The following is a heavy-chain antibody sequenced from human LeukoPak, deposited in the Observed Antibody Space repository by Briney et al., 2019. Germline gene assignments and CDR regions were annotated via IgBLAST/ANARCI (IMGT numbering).Heavy chain of an antibody. Sequence: PSETLSLTCTVSGGSISSYYWGWIRQPPGKGLEWIGSTYYSGSTYYNPSLKSRVTISVDTSKNQFSLKLSSVTAADTAVYYCARTGWDYYGSGSYGGRDYWGQGTQVTVSS. CDR1: GGSISSYY. CDR3: ARTGWDYYGSGSYGGRDY. V-gene: IGHV4-39*07. D-gene: IGHD3-10*01. J-gene: IGHJ4*02. CDR2: TYYSGST.